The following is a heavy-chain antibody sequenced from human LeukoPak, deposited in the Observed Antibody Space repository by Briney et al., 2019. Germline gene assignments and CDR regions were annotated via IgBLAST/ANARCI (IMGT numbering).Heavy chain of an antibody. CDR3: AGDYDFWSGHYYFDY. CDR1: GFTFSSYA. J-gene: IGHJ4*02. V-gene: IGHV3-23*01. CDR2: ISGSGGST. D-gene: IGHD3-3*01. Sequence: PGGSLRLSCAASGFTFSSYAMSWVRQAPGKGLEWVSAISGSGGSTHYADSVKGRFTISRDNSKNTLYLQMNSLRAEDTAVYYCAGDYDFWSGHYYFDYWGQGTLVTVSS.